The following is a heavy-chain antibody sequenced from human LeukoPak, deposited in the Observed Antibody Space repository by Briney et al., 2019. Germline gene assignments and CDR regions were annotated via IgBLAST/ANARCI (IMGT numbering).Heavy chain of an antibody. CDR1: GFTFSTYA. J-gene: IGHJ4*02. CDR3: ARGITF. Sequence: PGGSLRLSCAASGFTFSTYAMSWVRQAPGKGLEWVSAISTTGDNTYYADSVKGRFTISRDNAKNSLYLQMDSLRAEDTAVYYCARGITFWGQGTLVTVSS. V-gene: IGHV3-23*01. CDR2: ISTTGDNT. D-gene: IGHD3-16*01.